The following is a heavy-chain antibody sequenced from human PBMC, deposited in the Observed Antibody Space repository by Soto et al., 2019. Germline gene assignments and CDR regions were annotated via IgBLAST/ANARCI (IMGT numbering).Heavy chain of an antibody. CDR2: IYYSGST. CDR3: ARALSGVPAAMFSWSLDNWFDP. D-gene: IGHD2-2*01. Sequence: PSETLSLTCTVSGGSISSSSYYWGWIRQPPGKGLEWIGSIYYSGSTNYNPSLKSRVTISVDTSKNQFSLKLSSVTAADTAVYYCARALSGVPAAMFSWSLDNWFDPWGQGTLVTVSS. V-gene: IGHV4-39*07. CDR1: GGSISSSSYY. J-gene: IGHJ5*02.